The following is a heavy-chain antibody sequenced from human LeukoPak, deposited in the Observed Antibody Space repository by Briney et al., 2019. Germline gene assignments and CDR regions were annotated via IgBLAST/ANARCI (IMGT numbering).Heavy chain of an antibody. CDR3: ARVGGYDLGDWFNP. J-gene: IGHJ5*02. Sequence: SETLSLTCTVSGDSISSNYWSWIRQPPGKGLEWIGYIYYSGPPNYNPSLKSRITMSVDTSKNQFSLRLSSVTPADTAVYYCARVGGYDLGDWFNPWGQGTLVTVSS. V-gene: IGHV4-59*01. CDR2: IYYSGPP. CDR1: GDSISSNY. D-gene: IGHD5-12*01.